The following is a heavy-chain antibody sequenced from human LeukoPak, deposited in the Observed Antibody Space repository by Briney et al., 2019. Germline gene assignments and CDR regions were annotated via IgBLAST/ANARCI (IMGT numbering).Heavy chain of an antibody. CDR1: GFTFSSYW. CDR3: ARDRGSGWYGDLGY. Sequence: PGGSLRLSCAASGFTFSSYWMHWVRQAPGKGLVWVSRINSDGSSTSYADSVKGRVTISRDNAKNSLYLQMNSLRAEDTAVYYCARDRGSGWYGDLGYWGQGTLVTVSS. V-gene: IGHV3-74*01. J-gene: IGHJ4*02. D-gene: IGHD6-19*01. CDR2: INSDGSST.